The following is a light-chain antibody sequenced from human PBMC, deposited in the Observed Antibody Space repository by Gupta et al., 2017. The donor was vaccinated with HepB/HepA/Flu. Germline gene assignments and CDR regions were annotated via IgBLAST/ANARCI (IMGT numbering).Light chain of an antibody. CDR2: DVN. Sequence: SALTQPAPVSGSPGQSITISCTGTGSDIGGYNYVSWYQQHPGTVPKLIIYDVNIRPSGASNRYSGSKSGNTATLTISGLRTEDEADYYCSSYTRSSTLVFGGGTKVTVL. CDR3: SSYTRSSTLV. J-gene: IGLJ2*01. V-gene: IGLV2-14*03. CDR1: GSDIGGYNY.